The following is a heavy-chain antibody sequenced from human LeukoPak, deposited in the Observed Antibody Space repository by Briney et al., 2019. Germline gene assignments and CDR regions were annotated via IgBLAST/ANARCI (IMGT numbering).Heavy chain of an antibody. Sequence: ASVKVSCKASGYTFTSYYMHWVRQAPGQGLEWMGIINPRGGSTSYAQKFQGRVTMTRDTSTSTVYMELSSLRSEDTAVYYCARDGAGRYCSGGSCYYFDYWGQGTLVTVSS. CDR3: ARDGAGRYCSGGSCYYFDY. CDR1: GYTFTSYY. J-gene: IGHJ4*02. D-gene: IGHD2-15*01. V-gene: IGHV1-46*01. CDR2: INPRGGST.